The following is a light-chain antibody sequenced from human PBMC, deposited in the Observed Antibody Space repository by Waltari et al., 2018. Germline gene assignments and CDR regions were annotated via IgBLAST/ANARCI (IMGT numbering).Light chain of an antibody. CDR1: SSNIGINY. V-gene: IGLV1-47*01. J-gene: IGLJ7*01. CDR3: VTWDDSLSGAV. CDR2: KNN. Sequence: QSVLTQPPSASGTPGQRVTISCSGSSSNIGINYVYWYQQLPGTAPKLLIYKNNQRPSCVPDRFSGSKSGTSASLAISGLRYEDEADYYCVTWDDSLSGAVFGGGTQLTVL.